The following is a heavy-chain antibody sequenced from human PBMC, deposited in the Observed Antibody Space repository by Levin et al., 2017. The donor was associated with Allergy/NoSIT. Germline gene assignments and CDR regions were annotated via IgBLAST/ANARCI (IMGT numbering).Heavy chain of an antibody. CDR2: ISYDGNDK. Sequence: GESLKISCAASGFTFGSYGMHWVRQTPGKGLEWVSFISYDGNDKDYADSVKGRFTISRDKSKSTLHLQMNSLRAEDTAVYYCARVYDSYYFDYWGQGTLVTVSS. CDR1: GFTFGSYG. V-gene: IGHV3-30*03. CDR3: ARVYDSYYFDY. D-gene: IGHD3-16*01. J-gene: IGHJ4*02.